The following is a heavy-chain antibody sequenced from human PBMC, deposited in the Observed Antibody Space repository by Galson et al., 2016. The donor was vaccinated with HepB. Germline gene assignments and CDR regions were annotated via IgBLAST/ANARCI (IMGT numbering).Heavy chain of an antibody. CDR1: GFSFGDYA. V-gene: IGHV3-49*04. CDR2: IRSKAYGGTT. D-gene: IGHD2-21*02. CDR3: TRDWGDDGDPSYYFDY. Sequence: SLRLSCEASGFSFGDYALSWVRQPPGKGLEWVGFIRSKAYGGTTEYAASVKGRFSISRDGSKSFAYLQMNSLKTEDTAVYYCTRDWGDDGDPSYYFDYWGQGTLVTVSS. J-gene: IGHJ4*02.